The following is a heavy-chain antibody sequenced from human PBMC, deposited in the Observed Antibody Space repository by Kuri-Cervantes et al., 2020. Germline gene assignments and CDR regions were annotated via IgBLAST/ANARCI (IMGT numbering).Heavy chain of an antibody. Sequence: GGSLRLSCAASGFTFSSYWMSWVRQAPGKGLEWVANIKQDGSEKYYVDSVKGRFTISRDNAKNTLYLQMNSLRAEDTAVYYCARGGIVVVPAAMANFDYWGQGTLVTVSS. D-gene: IGHD2-2*01. CDR3: ARGGIVVVPAAMANFDY. V-gene: IGHV3-7*01. CDR1: GFTFSSYW. J-gene: IGHJ4*02. CDR2: IKQDGSEK.